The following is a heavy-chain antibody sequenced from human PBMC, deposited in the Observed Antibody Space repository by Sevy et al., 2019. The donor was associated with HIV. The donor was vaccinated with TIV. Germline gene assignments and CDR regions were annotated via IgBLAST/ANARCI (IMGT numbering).Heavy chain of an antibody. CDR3: ARAGPYGVVINSCDY. V-gene: IGHV3-21*01. Sequence: GGSLRLSCAASGFTFSSYSMNWVHQAPGKGLEWVSSISSSSSYIYYADSVKGRFTISRDNAKNSLYLQMNSLRAEDTAVYYCARAGPYGVVINSCDYWGQGTLVTVSS. D-gene: IGHD3-3*01. CDR1: GFTFSSYS. J-gene: IGHJ4*02. CDR2: ISSSSSYI.